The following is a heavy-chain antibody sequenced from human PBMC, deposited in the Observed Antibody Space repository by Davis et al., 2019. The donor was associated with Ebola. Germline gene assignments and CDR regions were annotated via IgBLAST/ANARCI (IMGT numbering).Heavy chain of an antibody. V-gene: IGHV3-7*01. J-gene: IGHJ4*02. CDR1: GVSISGSW. D-gene: IGHD5-18*01. CDR3: AKDTGTDTAMIFDA. CDR2: IKQDGSVK. Sequence: GEFLKTSCAASGVSISGSWMSWVRQPPGKVLEWVGTIKQDGSVKYYVDSVKGRFTIRRDNAKNSLYLQMNSLRAEDTAVYYCAKDTGTDTAMIFDAWGQGTLVTVSS.